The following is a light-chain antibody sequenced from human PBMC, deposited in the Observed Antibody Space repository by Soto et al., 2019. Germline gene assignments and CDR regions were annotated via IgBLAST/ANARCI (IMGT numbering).Light chain of an antibody. CDR2: AAS. CDR3: QQSYSLPWT. Sequence: DIQMTQSPSSLSASVGDRVTITCRASQTISSYLHWYQYKPGIAPKLLIYAASSLRSGVPSRFRGSGSGTDFTLTISSLQPEDFATYSCQQSYSLPWTFGQGTKVEIK. J-gene: IGKJ1*01. CDR1: QTISSY. V-gene: IGKV1-39*01.